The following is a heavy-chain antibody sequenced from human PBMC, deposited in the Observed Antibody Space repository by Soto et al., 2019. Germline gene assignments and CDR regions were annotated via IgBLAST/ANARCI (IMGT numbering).Heavy chain of an antibody. Sequence: GASVKVSCKASGGTFSSYAISWVRQAPGQGLEWMGGIIPIFGTANYAQKFQGRVTITADKSTSTAYMELSSLRSEDTAVYYCARDCPQPGVRVLRFLEWLDPCYYYGMDVWGQGTTVTVSS. CDR3: ARDCPQPGVRVLRFLEWLDPCYYYGMDV. V-gene: IGHV1-69*06. CDR2: IIPIFGTA. J-gene: IGHJ6*02. CDR1: GGTFSSYA. D-gene: IGHD3-3*01.